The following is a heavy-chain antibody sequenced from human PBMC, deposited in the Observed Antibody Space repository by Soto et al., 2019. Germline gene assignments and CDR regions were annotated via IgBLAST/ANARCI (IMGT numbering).Heavy chain of an antibody. J-gene: IGHJ4*02. CDR3: TKGFDRTGWSGIDY. Sequence: QVQLVESGGGEVQPGRSLRLSCAASGFTFSTYAMHWVRQAPGKGLEWVALISYDGSNKYYADSVKGRFTISRDNSKNTLFLQMNSLRPEDTAIYFCTKGFDRTGWSGIDYWGQGTLVTVSP. CDR2: ISYDGSNK. CDR1: GFTFSTYA. D-gene: IGHD6-19*01. V-gene: IGHV3-30*18.